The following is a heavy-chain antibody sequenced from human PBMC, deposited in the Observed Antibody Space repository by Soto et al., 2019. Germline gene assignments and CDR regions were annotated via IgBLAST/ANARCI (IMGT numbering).Heavy chain of an antibody. CDR3: VKGEYYYDSSGYYPFDY. CDR1: GFTFSTYA. J-gene: IGHJ4*02. V-gene: IGHV3-64D*06. CDR2: ISTNGGST. D-gene: IGHD3-22*01. Sequence: GGSLRLSCAASGFTFSTYAMHWVRQAPGKGLEYVSSISTNGGSTHYADSVKGRFTISRDNSKNTQYLQMSSLRADDTAVYYCVKGEYYYDSSGYYPFDYWGQGTLVTVSS.